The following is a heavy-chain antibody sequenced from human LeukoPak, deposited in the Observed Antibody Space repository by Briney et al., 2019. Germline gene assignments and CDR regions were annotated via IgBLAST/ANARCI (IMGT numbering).Heavy chain of an antibody. Sequence: SETLSLTCAVYGGSFSGYYWSWIRQPPGKGLEWIGGINHSGSTNYNPSLKSRVTISVDTSKNQFSLKLSSVTAADTAVYYCARDHPGGAAANRGWFDPWGQGTLVTVSS. CDR3: ARDHPGGAAANRGWFDP. J-gene: IGHJ5*02. V-gene: IGHV4-34*01. D-gene: IGHD6-13*01. CDR2: INHSGST. CDR1: GGSFSGYY.